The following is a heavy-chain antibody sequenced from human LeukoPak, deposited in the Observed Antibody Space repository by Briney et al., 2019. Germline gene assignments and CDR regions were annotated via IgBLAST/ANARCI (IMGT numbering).Heavy chain of an antibody. J-gene: IGHJ6*02. V-gene: IGHV3-48*04. CDR1: GFTFTDYS. CDR2: FSSSSSTI. CDR3: ARGLITFGGVIVENYYYGMDV. D-gene: IGHD3-16*02. Sequence: GGSLRLSCAASGFTFTDYSMNWVRQAPGKGLEWVSSFSSSSSTIYYADSVKGRFTVSRDSAKNSLYLQMNSLRAEDTAVYYCARGLITFGGVIVENYYYGMDVWGQGTTVTVSS.